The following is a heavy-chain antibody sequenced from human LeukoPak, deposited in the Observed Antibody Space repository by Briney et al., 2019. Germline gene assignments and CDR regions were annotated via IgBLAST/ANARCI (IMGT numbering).Heavy chain of an antibody. CDR3: ARWDSLGSGVDC. D-gene: IGHD3-10*01. J-gene: IGHJ4*02. CDR2: ISGSGGTT. CDR1: GFTFSSYA. V-gene: IGHV3-23*01. Sequence: PGGSLRLSCAASGFTFSSYAMSWVRQAPGKGLEWVSAISGSGGTTYYADSVKGRFTISRDNSKNTLFLQMSSLRAEDTAVYYCARWDSLGSGVDCWGQGTLVTVSS.